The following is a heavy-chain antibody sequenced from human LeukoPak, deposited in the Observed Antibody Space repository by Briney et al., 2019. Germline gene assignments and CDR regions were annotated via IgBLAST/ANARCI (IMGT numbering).Heavy chain of an antibody. J-gene: IGHJ6*02. CDR3: AREIFGVVIIRYYYGMDV. V-gene: IGHV1-69*04. D-gene: IGHD3-3*01. Sequence: SVKVSCKASGGTFSSYAISWVRQAPGQGLEWMGRIIPILGIANYAQKSQGRVTITADKSTSTAYMELSSLRSEDTAVYYCAREIFGVVIIRYYYGMDVWGQGTTVTVSS. CDR1: GGTFSSYA. CDR2: IIPILGIA.